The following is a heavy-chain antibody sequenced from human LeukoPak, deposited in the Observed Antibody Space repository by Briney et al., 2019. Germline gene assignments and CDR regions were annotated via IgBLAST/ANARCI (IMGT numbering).Heavy chain of an antibody. Sequence: ASVKVSCKASGYTSTSYGISWVRQAPGQGLEWMGWISAYNGNTNYAQKLQGRVTMTTDTSTSTAYMELRSLRSDDTAVYYCARDIGYCSGGSCPSYWGQGTLVTVSS. J-gene: IGHJ4*02. CDR2: ISAYNGNT. CDR3: ARDIGYCSGGSCPSY. D-gene: IGHD2-15*01. V-gene: IGHV1-18*04. CDR1: GYTSTSYG.